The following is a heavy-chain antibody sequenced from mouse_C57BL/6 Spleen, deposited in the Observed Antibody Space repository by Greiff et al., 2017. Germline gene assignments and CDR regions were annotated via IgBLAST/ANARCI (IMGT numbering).Heavy chain of an antibody. D-gene: IGHD2-5*01. Sequence: VQLQQSGAELVRPGTSVKVSCKASGYAFTNYLIEWVKQRPGQGLEWLGVINPGSGGTNYNEQSEGKATLTADKSSSTAYMQLSSLTSEDSAVYFCARGAYYSNYAGFAYWGQGTLVTVSA. CDR1: GYAFTNYL. J-gene: IGHJ3*01. CDR3: ARGAYYSNYAGFAY. CDR2: INPGSGGT. V-gene: IGHV1-54*01.